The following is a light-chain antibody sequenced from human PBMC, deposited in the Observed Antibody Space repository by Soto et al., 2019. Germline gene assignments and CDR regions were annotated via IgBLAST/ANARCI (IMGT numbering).Light chain of an antibody. CDR3: AAWDDSLNGVV. V-gene: IGLV1-44*01. J-gene: IGLJ2*01. CDR1: SSNIGINT. CDR2: TNS. Sequence: QSVLTQPPSASGTLGQRVTISCSGSSSNIGINTVNWYQQLPGTAPKLLIYTNSQRPSGVPDRFSGSKSGTSASLAISGLQSDDEADYYCAAWDDSLNGVVFGGGTKLTVL.